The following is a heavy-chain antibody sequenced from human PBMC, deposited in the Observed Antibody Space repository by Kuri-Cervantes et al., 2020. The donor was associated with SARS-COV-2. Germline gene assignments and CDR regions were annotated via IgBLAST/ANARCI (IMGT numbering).Heavy chain of an antibody. V-gene: IGHV4-59*08. CDR2: IYSSGGT. CDR3: ARLESSSSYYYYYGMDV. D-gene: IGHD6-6*01. J-gene: IGHJ6*02. CDR1: GFTFSSYS. Sequence: ESLKISCAASGFTFSSYSMNWVRQAPGKGLEWIGFIYSSGGTNYNPSLKSRVTMSVDTSKNQFSLKLRSVTAADTAVYYCARLESSSSYYYYYGMDVWGQGTTVTVSS.